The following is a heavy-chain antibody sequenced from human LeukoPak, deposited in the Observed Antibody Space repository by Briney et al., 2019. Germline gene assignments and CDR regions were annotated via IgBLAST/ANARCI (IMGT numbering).Heavy chain of an antibody. CDR3: ARGPYDDHVDY. CDR2: ISSTGITK. CDR1: GFTFSDYY. J-gene: IGHJ4*02. Sequence: GGSLRLSCAASGFTFSDYYMSWIRQAPGKGLEWVSYISSTGITKYYADSVKGRFTVSRDNAKNSLYLQMNGLRAEDTAVYYCARGPYDDHVDYWGQGTLLTVSS. V-gene: IGHV3-11*01. D-gene: IGHD4-17*01.